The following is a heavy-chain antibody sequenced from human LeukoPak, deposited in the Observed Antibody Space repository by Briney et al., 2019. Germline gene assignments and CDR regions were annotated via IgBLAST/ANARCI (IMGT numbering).Heavy chain of an antibody. CDR2: IKSKTDGGTT. D-gene: IGHD3-16*02. Sequence: GGSLRLSCAASGFTFSNAWMSWVRQAPGKGLEWVGRIKSKTDGGTTDYAAPVKGRFTISRDDSKNTLYLQKNSLKTEDTAVYYCTTARIMITFGGVIVYYFDYWGQGTLVTVSS. CDR1: GFTFSNAW. CDR3: TTARIMITFGGVIVYYFDY. J-gene: IGHJ4*02. V-gene: IGHV3-15*01.